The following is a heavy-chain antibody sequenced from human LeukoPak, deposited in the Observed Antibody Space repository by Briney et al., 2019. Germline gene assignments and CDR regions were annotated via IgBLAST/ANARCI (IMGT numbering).Heavy chain of an antibody. CDR2: ISGSCGSM. D-gene: IGHD2-15*01. V-gene: IGHV3-21*01. J-gene: IGHJ3*01. CDR3: ARGGGYCSGAKCYSYDAFDF. Sequence: GGSLRLSCAASGFTFSGYTMNWVRQAPGKGLEWVSSISGSCGSMYYADSVKGRLTISRDNAKNSLYLQMNSLRAEDTAVFYCARGGGYCSGAKCYSYDAFDFWGQGTMFTVAS. CDR1: GFTFSGYT.